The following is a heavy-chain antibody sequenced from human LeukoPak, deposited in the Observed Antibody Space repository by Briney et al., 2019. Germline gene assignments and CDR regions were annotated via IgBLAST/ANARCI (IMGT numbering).Heavy chain of an antibody. CDR3: ARESPRRGETRDGYR. CDR2: IKEDGSET. D-gene: IGHD5-24*01. CDR1: GFIFKQYW. J-gene: IGHJ4*02. Sequence: GGSLRLSCAASGFIFKQYWMYWVRQVPWRGLECLANIKEDGSETYYADTEKGRFTISRDTPKNFLFLQINSLRVEDTAAYYCARESPRRGETRDGYRWGQGTVVTVSS. V-gene: IGHV3-7*01.